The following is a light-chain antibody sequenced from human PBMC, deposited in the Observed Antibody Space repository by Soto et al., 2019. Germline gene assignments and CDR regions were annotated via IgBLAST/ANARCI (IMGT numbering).Light chain of an antibody. CDR1: SSDVGAYNH. CDR2: EVN. CDR3: SSYAGSTKWV. Sequence: QSALAHPPSASGSRGQSVAISCTGTSSDVGAYNHVSWYQQQPGKAPKLIICEVNKRPSGVPDRFSGSKSGNTASLTVSGLEAEDEADYYCSSYAGSTKWVFGGGTKLTVL. J-gene: IGLJ3*02. V-gene: IGLV2-8*01.